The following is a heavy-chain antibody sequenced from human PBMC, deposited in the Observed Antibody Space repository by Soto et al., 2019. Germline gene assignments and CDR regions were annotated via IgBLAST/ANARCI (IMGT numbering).Heavy chain of an antibody. CDR3: LDYGEFSHIH. CDR1: GFSFKNAW. V-gene: IGHV3-15*01. CDR2: ILSRADGGTT. D-gene: IGHD4-17*01. J-gene: IGHJ4*02. Sequence: PGGSLRLSCVVSGFSFKNAWMTWVRQAPGKGLEWVGRILSRADGGTTDYAAAVKGRFTISRDDSKNTLYLQMNSLKIEDTATYYCLDYGEFSHIHWGQGTRVTVSS.